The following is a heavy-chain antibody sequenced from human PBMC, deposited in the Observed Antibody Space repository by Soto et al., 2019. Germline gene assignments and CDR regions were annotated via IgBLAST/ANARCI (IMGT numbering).Heavy chain of an antibody. CDR3: ARGGIAAPGDGKFMDV. CDR1: GYTFTGYY. V-gene: IGHV1-2*04. CDR2: INPNSGGT. J-gene: IGHJ6*02. Sequence: ASVEVSCKASGYTFTGYYMHWVRQAPGQGLEWMGWINPNSGGTNYAQKFQGWVTMTRDTSISTAYMELSRLRSDDTAVYYCARGGIAAPGDGKFMDVWGQGPTVTV. D-gene: IGHD6-13*01.